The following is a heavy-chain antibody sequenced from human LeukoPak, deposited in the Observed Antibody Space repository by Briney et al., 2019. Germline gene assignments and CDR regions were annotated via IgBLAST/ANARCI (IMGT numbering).Heavy chain of an antibody. D-gene: IGHD2-2*01. V-gene: IGHV1-2*02. J-gene: IGHJ6*03. CDR2: INPNSGGT. CDR3: ARVAGYCSSTSCLYYYYYYMDV. Sequence: ASVKVSCKASGYTFTGYYMHWVRQAPGQGLEWMGWINPNSGGTNYAQKFQGRVTMTRDTSISTAYMELSRLRSDDTAVYYCARVAGYCSSTSCLYYYYYYMDVWGKGTTVTVSS. CDR1: GYTFTGYY.